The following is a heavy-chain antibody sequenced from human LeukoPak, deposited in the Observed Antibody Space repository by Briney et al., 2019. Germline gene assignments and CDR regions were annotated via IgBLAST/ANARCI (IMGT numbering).Heavy chain of an antibody. V-gene: IGHV3-72*01. D-gene: IGHD5-12*01. CDR2: IRNKATSYTT. CDR3: AGGSRGYFDY. J-gene: IGHJ4*02. CDR1: GFTFSDLH. Sequence: GGSLRLSCAASGFTFSDLHIDWVRQAPGKGLEWVGRIRNKATSYTTEYAASAKGRFTISRDDSKNSVYLQMNNLQTEDTAVYYCAGGSRGYFDYWGQGTLVTVSS.